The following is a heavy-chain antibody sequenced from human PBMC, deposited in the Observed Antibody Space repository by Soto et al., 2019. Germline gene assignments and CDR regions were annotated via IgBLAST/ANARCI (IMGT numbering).Heavy chain of an antibody. CDR3: AKDLVVRYCSGGSCYSDYYYGMDV. CDR1: GFTFSSYA. Sequence: GGSLRLSCAASGFTFSSYAMSWVRQAPGKGLEWVSAISGSGGSTYYADSVKGRFTISRDHSKNTLYLQMNSLRAEDTAVYYCAKDLVVRYCSGGSCYSDYYYGMDVWGEGTTVTVSS. J-gene: IGHJ6*04. D-gene: IGHD2-15*01. CDR2: ISGSGGST. V-gene: IGHV3-23*01.